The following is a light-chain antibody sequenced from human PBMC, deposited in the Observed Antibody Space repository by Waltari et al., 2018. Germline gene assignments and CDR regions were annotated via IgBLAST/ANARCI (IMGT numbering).Light chain of an antibody. J-gene: IGLJ3*02. CDR1: SSDIGSHNL. V-gene: IGLV2-23*01. Sequence: QSALTQTASVSGSPGQSITISCTGTSSDIGSHNLVSWYQKSPGKAPRLIIYEDNKRPSGASNRFSGSKSGNTASLTICGLQAEDEGEYYCCSYAGRRSLMFGGGTKVTVL. CDR2: EDN. CDR3: CSYAGRRSLM.